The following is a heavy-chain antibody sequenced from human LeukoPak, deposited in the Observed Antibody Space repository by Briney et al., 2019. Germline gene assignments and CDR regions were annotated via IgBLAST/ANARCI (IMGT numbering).Heavy chain of an antibody. CDR2: ISAYKGNT. Sequence: GSVQDSCKASRYILMSYGISWLRQPPGQGRAWMGWISAYKGNTYYAQKFQGRVTMTRDTSISTAYMERSRLRSDDTALYYCARFYDGNQNFDYWGQGTLVTVSS. D-gene: IGHD3-22*01. CDR3: ARFYDGNQNFDY. V-gene: IGHV1-18*01. CDR1: RYILMSYG. J-gene: IGHJ4*02.